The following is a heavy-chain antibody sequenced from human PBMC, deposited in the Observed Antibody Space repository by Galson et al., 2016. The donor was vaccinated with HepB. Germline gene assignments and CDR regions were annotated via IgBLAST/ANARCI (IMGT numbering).Heavy chain of an antibody. Sequence: ETLSLTCNVSGDSISLYYWTWMRQPPGKGLEWIGNIYFTGGTNYNPSLKSRVTISLDTSRNQFSLKLTSVIAADSALYYCARGNEYSSPFYYYYAMDVWGQGTTVTVSS. CDR2: IYFTGGT. D-gene: IGHD6-6*01. J-gene: IGHJ6*02. V-gene: IGHV4-59*01. CDR3: ARGNEYSSPFYYYYAMDV. CDR1: GDSISLYY.